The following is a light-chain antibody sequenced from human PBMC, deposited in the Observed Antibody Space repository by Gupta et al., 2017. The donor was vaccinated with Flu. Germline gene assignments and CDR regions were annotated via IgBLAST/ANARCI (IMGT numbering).Light chain of an antibody. CDR1: QSISNY. J-gene: IGKJ1*01. CDR2: AAS. CDR3: QQSFSTSWT. V-gene: IGKV1-39*01. Sequence: DIQMTHSPSSLSASVGDRVTITCRASQSISNYLNWYQQKPGKAPKLLIYAASSLQRGVPSRLSGSGSGTDFTLTISSLQPEDFATYYCQQSFSTSWTFGQGTKVEIK.